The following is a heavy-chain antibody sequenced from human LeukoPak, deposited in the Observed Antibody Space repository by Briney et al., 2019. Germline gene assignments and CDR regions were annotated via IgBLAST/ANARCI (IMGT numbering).Heavy chain of an antibody. J-gene: IGHJ4*02. CDR1: GGSISSSSYY. V-gene: IGHV4-39*01. Sequence: SETLSLTCTVSGGSISSSSYYWGWIRQPPGKGLEWIGSIYYSGSTYYNPSLKSRVTISVDTSKNQFSLKLSSVTAADTAVYYCARQAREKRSFDYWGQGTLVTVSS. CDR2: IYYSGST. CDR3: ARQAREKRSFDY.